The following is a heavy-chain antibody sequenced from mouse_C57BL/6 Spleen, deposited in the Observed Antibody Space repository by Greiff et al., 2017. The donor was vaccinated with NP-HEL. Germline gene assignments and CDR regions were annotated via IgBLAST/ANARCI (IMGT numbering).Heavy chain of an antibody. CDR3: ARIKKIVATYFDY. CDR1: GYTFTSYW. Sequence: VQLQQSGAELVKAGASVKMSCKASGYTFTSYWMHWVKQRLGQGLEWFAETNPTNGRTYYNEKFKSKATLTVEKSYSTAYMLLSGPTFEDSAVYYCARIKKIVATYFDYWGQGTTLTVSS. CDR2: TNPTNGRT. J-gene: IGHJ2*01. V-gene: IGHV1S81*02. D-gene: IGHD1-1*01.